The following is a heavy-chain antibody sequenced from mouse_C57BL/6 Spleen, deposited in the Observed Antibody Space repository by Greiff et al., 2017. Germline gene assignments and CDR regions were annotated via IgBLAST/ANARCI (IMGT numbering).Heavy chain of an antibody. J-gene: IGHJ2*01. D-gene: IGHD4-1*02. Sequence: EVQVVESGGDLVKPGGSLKLSCAASGFTFSSYGMSWVRQTPDKRLEWVATISSGGSYTYYPDSVKGRFTISSDNAKNTLYLQMSSLKSEDTAMYYCARHPQLAFDYWGQGTTLTVSS. CDR3: ARHPQLAFDY. V-gene: IGHV5-6*01. CDR2: ISSGGSYT. CDR1: GFTFSSYG.